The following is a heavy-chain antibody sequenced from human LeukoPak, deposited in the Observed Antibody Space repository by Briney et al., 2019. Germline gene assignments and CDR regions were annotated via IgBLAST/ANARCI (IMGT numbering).Heavy chain of an antibody. CDR2: FYYSGST. Sequence: SETLSLTCTVSNGPTNTYQWSWIRQPPGKGLEWIGYFYYSGSTYYNPSLKSRVTISLDTSKNQLSLKLSSVTAADTAVYYCARESNYHGSGTGWFDPWGQGTLVTVSS. CDR1: NGPTNTYQ. CDR3: ARESNYHGSGTGWFDP. D-gene: IGHD3-10*01. V-gene: IGHV4-59*12. J-gene: IGHJ5*02.